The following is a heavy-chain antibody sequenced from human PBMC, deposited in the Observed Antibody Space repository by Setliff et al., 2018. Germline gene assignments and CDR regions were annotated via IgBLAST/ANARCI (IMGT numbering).Heavy chain of an antibody. CDR1: GYTFTSYD. CDR2: INPNSGNT. Sequence: ASVKVSCKASGYTFTSYDINWVRQATGQGLEWMGWINPNSGNTGYAQKFQGRVTMTRNTSISTAYMELSSLRSEDTAVYYCARDAEGPYWNFPLGNWGQGTLVTVPQ. CDR3: ARDAEGPYWNFPLGN. D-gene: IGHD1-7*01. J-gene: IGHJ4*02. V-gene: IGHV1-8*02.